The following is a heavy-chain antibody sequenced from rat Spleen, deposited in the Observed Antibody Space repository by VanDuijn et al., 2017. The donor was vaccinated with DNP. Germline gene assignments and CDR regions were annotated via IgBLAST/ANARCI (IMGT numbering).Heavy chain of an antibody. CDR3: ATQGQLGITWFAY. Sequence: EVQLVESGGDLVQPGRSLKLSCVASGFTFNKYWMTWIRQAPTKGLEWVAYISSDGGRTFYGDSVKGRFTISRDNAGSTLYLHMSSLRPEDMATYYCATQGQLGITWFAYWGQGTLVTVSS. V-gene: IGHV5-27*01. D-gene: IGHD1-5*01. J-gene: IGHJ3*01. CDR2: ISSDGGRT. CDR1: GFTFNKYW.